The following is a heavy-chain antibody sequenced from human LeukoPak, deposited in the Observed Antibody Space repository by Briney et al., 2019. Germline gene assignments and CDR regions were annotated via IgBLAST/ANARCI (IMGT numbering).Heavy chain of an antibody. V-gene: IGHV3-74*01. D-gene: IGHD6-19*01. Sequence: GGSLRFSCAASEFSFSSYWMHWVRQAPGKGLVWVSRISPDGSSASYADSVRGRFTISRDNAKNTLYLQMNSLRAEETAVYYCARDPSGWHSMDYWGQGILVTVSS. CDR2: ISPDGSSA. CDR3: ARDPSGWHSMDY. CDR1: EFSFSSYW. J-gene: IGHJ4*02.